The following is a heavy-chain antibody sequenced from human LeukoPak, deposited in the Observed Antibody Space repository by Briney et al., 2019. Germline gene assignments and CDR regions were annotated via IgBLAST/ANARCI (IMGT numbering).Heavy chain of an antibody. Sequence: GGSLRLSCAASGFTFDDYGMSWVRQAPGKGLEWVSGINWNGGSTGYADSVKGRFTISRDNAKNSLYLQMNSLRAEDTALYYCARASHGYYYYYYMDVWGKGTTVTVSS. CDR1: GFTFDDYG. CDR3: ARASHGYYYYYYMDV. V-gene: IGHV3-20*04. J-gene: IGHJ6*03. CDR2: INWNGGST.